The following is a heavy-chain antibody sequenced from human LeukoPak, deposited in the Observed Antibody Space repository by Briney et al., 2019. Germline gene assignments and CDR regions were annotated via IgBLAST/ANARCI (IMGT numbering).Heavy chain of an antibody. CDR1: GGSFSGYY. J-gene: IGHJ4*02. CDR3: ARGRGGYHLFDY. CDR2: INHSGST. Sequence: PSETLSLTCAVYGGSFSGYYWSWIRQPPGKGLEWIGEINHSGSTNYNPSLKSRVTISVDTSKNQFSLKLSSVTAADTAVYYRARGRGGYHLFDYWGQGTLVTVSS. D-gene: IGHD3-10*01. V-gene: IGHV4-34*01.